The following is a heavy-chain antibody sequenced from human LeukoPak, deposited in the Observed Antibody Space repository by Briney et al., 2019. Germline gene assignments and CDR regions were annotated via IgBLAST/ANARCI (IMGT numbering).Heavy chain of an antibody. Sequence: GGSLRLSCAASGFTVSSNYMSWVRQAPGKGLEWVSVIYSGGSTYYADSAKGRFTISRDNSKNTLYLQMNSLRAEDTAVYYCARSSGEQPPFDPWGQGTLATVSS. V-gene: IGHV3-66*01. CDR2: IYSGGST. CDR1: GFTVSSNY. J-gene: IGHJ5*02. D-gene: IGHD1-26*01. CDR3: ARSSGEQPPFDP.